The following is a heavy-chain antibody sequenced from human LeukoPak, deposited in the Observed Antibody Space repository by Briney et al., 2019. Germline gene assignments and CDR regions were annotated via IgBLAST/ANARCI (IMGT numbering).Heavy chain of an antibody. V-gene: IGHV3-23*01. J-gene: IGHJ4*02. D-gene: IGHD3-10*01. CDR1: GFTFSSYG. CDR2: ISGSGGST. CDR3: AKSPYYYGSGCDY. Sequence: GGSLRLSCAASGFTFSSYGMSWVRQAPGKGLEWVSAISGSGGSTYYADSVKGRFTISRDNSKNTLYLQMNSLRAEDTAVYYCAKSPYYYGSGCDYWGQGTLVTVSS.